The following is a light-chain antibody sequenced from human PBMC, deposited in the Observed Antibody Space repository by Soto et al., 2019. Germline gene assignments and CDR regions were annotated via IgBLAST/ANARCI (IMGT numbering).Light chain of an antibody. J-gene: IGKJ3*01. CDR1: QSISSN. Sequence: EIVMTQSPATLSVSPGERATLSCRASQSISSNLAWYQQKPGQAPRLLIYGASTRATGIPARFSGSGSGTEFTLTISSLQSEDFAVYYCQQYNNWGVFTFGPGTKVDMK. CDR2: GAS. V-gene: IGKV3-15*01. CDR3: QQYNNWGVFT.